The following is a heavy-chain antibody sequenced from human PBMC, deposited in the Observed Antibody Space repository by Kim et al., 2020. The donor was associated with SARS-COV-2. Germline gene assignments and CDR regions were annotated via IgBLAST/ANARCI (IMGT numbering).Heavy chain of an antibody. V-gene: IGHV3-9*01. D-gene: IGHD5-12*01. CDR3: AKHIRGGYARGGYFDY. J-gene: IGHJ4*02. CDR2: ISWNSGSI. CDR1: GFTFDDYA. Sequence: GGSLRLSCAASGFTFDDYAMHWVRQAPGKGLEWVSGISWNSGSIGYADSVKGRFTISRDNAKNSLYLQMNSLRAEDTALYYCAKHIRGGYARGGYFDYWGQGTLVTVSS.